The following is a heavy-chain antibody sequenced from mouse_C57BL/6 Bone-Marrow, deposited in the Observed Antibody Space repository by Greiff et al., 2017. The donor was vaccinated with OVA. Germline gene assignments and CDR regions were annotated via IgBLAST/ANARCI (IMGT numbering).Heavy chain of an antibody. V-gene: IGHV3-6*01. D-gene: IGHD4-1*01. Sequence: VQLKESGPGLVKPSQSLSLTCSATGYSITSGYYWNWIRQFPGNKLEWMGYISYDGSNNYNPSLKNRISITRDTSKNQFFLKLNSVTTEDTATYYCARELGQGYFDVWGTGTTVTVSS. CDR3: ARELGQGYFDV. CDR2: ISYDGSN. J-gene: IGHJ1*03. CDR1: GYSITSGYY.